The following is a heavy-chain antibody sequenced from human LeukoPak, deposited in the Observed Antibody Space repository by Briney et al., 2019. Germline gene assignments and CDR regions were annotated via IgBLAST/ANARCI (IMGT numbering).Heavy chain of an antibody. CDR1: GFTVSSNS. CDR2: IYSDNT. CDR3: AKGFGSYYSSGVFMAS. Sequence: GGSLRLSCTVSGFTVSSNSMSWVRQAPGKGLEWVSFIYSDNTHYSDSVKGRFTISRDNSKNTLYLQMNSLRAEDTAVYYCAKGFGSYYSSGVFMASWGQGTLVTVSS. J-gene: IGHJ5*02. D-gene: IGHD1-26*01. V-gene: IGHV3-66*03.